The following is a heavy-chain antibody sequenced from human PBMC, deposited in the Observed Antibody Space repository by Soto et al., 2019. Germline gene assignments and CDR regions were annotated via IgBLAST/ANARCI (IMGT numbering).Heavy chain of an antibody. Sequence: QVQLVESGGGVVQPGGSLRLSCAASGFTFSGYGMHWVRQAPGQGLEWVSVIWNDGSHKYYADSVKGRFTVSRDNSKNTLYLQMNSLRVEDTAVYYCARAVLGTDYWGQGALVTVSS. V-gene: IGHV3-33*01. J-gene: IGHJ4*02. CDR2: IWNDGSHK. CDR1: GFTFSGYG. CDR3: ARAVLGTDY.